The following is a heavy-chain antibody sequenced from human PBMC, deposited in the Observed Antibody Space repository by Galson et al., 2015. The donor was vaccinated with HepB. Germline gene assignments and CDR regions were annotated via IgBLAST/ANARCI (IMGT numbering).Heavy chain of an antibody. J-gene: IGHJ4*02. Sequence: SLRLSCAASGFTFSSYAMSWVRQAPGKGLEWVSAISGSGGSTYYADSVKGRFTISRDNSKNTLYLQMNSLRAEDTAVYYYAKDGAYSSAEYYCDYWGQGTLVTVSS. CDR3: AKDGAYSSAEYYCDY. V-gene: IGHV3-23*01. D-gene: IGHD6-19*01. CDR1: GFTFSSYA. CDR2: ISGSGGST.